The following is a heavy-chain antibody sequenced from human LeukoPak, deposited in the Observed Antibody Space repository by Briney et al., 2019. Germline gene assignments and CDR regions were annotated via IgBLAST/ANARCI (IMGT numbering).Heavy chain of an antibody. Sequence: SETLSLTCTVSGGSISSYYWSWIRQPPEKGLEWIGYIYYSGSTNYNPSLKSRVTISVDTSKNQFSLKLSSVTAADTAVYYCARGRTGTALYFDYWGQGTLVTVSS. CDR3: ARGRTGTALYFDY. D-gene: IGHD1-7*01. CDR2: IYYSGST. J-gene: IGHJ4*02. V-gene: IGHV4-59*01. CDR1: GGSISSYY.